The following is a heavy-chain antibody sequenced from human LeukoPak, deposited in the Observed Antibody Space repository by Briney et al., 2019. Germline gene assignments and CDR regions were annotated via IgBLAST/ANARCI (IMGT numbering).Heavy chain of an antibody. CDR3: AKDRGAAAGRAVFDY. CDR1: GFTFSSYA. Sequence: GGSLRLSCAASGFTFSSYAMTWVRQAPGKGLEWVSAISGSGGSTYYADSVKGRFTISRDNSKNTLYLQMNSLRAEDTAVYYCAKDRGAAAGRAVFDYWGQGTLVTVSS. CDR2: ISGSGGST. V-gene: IGHV3-23*01. J-gene: IGHJ4*02. D-gene: IGHD6-13*01.